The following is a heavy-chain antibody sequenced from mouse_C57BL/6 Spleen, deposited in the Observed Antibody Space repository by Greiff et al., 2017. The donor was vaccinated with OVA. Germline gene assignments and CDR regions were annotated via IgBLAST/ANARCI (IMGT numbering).Heavy chain of an antibody. CDR1: GFTFSSYT. Sequence: EVMLVESGGGLVKPGGSLKLSCAASGFTFSSYTMSWVRQTPEKRLEWVATISGGGGNTYYPDSVKGRFTISRDNAKNTLYLQMSSLRSEDTALYYCARATVVDYYAMDYWGQGTSVTVSS. V-gene: IGHV5-9*01. D-gene: IGHD1-1*01. CDR2: ISGGGGNT. J-gene: IGHJ4*01. CDR3: ARATVVDYYAMDY.